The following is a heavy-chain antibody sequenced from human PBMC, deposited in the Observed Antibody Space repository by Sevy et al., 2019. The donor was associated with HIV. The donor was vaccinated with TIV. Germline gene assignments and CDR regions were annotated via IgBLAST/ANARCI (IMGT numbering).Heavy chain of an antibody. CDR1: GGSISSYY. Sequence: SETLSLTCTVSGGSISSYYWSWIRQPPGKGLEWIGYIYYSGSTNYNPSLKSRVTISVDTSKNQFSLKLRSVTAADTAVYYCARGIAAAFDYWGQGTLVTVSS. V-gene: IGHV4-59*01. J-gene: IGHJ4*02. CDR2: IYYSGST. D-gene: IGHD6-13*01. CDR3: ARGIAAAFDY.